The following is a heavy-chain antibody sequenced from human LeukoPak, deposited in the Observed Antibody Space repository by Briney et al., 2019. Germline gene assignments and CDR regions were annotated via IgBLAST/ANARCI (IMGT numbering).Heavy chain of an antibody. J-gene: IGHJ3*02. Sequence: SETLSLTCTVSGGSISSSSYYWGWIRQPPGKGLEWIGYIYYSGSTNYNPSLKSRVTISVDTSKNQFSLKLSSVTAADTAVYYCAREYQGAFDIWGQGTMVTVSS. CDR1: GGSISSSSYY. CDR2: IYYSGST. CDR3: AREYQGAFDI. V-gene: IGHV4-61*01. D-gene: IGHD2-2*01.